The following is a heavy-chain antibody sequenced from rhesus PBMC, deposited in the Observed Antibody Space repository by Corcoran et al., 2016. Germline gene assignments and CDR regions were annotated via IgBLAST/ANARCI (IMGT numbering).Heavy chain of an antibody. CDR1: GGSISSNF. V-gene: IGHV4-173*01. J-gene: IGHJ5-1*01. Sequence: QLQLQESGPGLVKPSETLSLTCAVSGGSISSNFWTWIRQPPGRGRGWIGRISGIDGGIDYDPSLNSRVTISTDTSKNQFSLKLTSVTAADTAVYYCAGRYRNGRFDVWGPGVLVTVSS. CDR2: ISGIDGGI. D-gene: IGHD5-24*01. CDR3: AGRYRNGRFDV.